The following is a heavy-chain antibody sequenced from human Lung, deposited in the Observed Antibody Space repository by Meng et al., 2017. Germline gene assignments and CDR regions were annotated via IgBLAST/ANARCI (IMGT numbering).Heavy chain of an antibody. V-gene: IGHV1-18*01. J-gene: IGHJ3*02. Sequence: ASVKVSCKASGYTFTSYGISWVRQAPGQGLEWMGWISAYNGNTNYAQKLQGRVTMTTDTSTSTAYMELRSLRSDDTAVYYCARTRKLWSGRYLDDAFDIWGQGTMVTVSS. CDR2: ISAYNGNT. D-gene: IGHD1-26*01. CDR3: ARTRKLWSGRYLDDAFDI. CDR1: GYTFTSYG.